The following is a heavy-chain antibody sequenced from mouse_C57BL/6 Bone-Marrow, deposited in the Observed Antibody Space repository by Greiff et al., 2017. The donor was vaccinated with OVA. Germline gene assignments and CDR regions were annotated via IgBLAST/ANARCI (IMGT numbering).Heavy chain of an antibody. CDR2: IHPNSGST. J-gene: IGHJ1*03. D-gene: IGHD1-1*01. Sequence: QVQLKQPGAELVKPGASVKLSCKASGYTFTSYWMHWVKQRPGQGLEWIGMIHPNSGSTNYNEKFKSKATLTVDKSSSTAYMQLSSLTSEDSAVYYCARWGTVVADWYFDVWGTGTTVTVSS. CDR3: ARWGTVVADWYFDV. CDR1: GYTFTSYW. V-gene: IGHV1-64*01.